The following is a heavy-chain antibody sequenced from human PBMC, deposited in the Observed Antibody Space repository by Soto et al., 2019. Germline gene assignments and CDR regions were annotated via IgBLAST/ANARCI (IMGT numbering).Heavy chain of an antibody. V-gene: IGHV1-18*01. CDR1: GYTFSTYG. CDR3: ARGYCSGGSCSDY. D-gene: IGHD2-15*01. J-gene: IGHJ4*01. CDR2: IRVYNGKT. Sequence: ASVKVSCKASGYTFSTYGFSWVRQAPGKGLEWMGWIRVYNGKTDYAQKLQGRVTLTTDTSTRTAYMELRSLRSDDTAVYYCARGYCSGGSCSDYWG.